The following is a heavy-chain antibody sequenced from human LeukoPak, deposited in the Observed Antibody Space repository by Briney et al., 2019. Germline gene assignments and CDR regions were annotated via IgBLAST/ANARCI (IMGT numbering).Heavy chain of an antibody. CDR1: GFTFSSYD. V-gene: IGHV3-30-3*01. CDR2: ITYDGSNK. J-gene: IGHJ6*03. D-gene: IGHD3-10*01. CDR3: ARDGSGSYYYYYMDL. Sequence: GGSLRLFCAASGFTFSSYDMNWVRQAPGKGLEWVAVITYDGSNKYYADSVKGRFTISRDNSKNTLYLQMNSLRAEDTAVYYCARDGSGSYYYYYMDLWGKGTTVTVSS.